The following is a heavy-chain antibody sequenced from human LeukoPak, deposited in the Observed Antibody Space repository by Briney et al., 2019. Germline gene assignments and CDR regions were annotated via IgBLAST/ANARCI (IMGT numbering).Heavy chain of an antibody. CDR1: GFTFDDYG. CDR3: ARDSSGSYALDY. D-gene: IGHD1-26*01. Sequence: GGSLRLSCAASGFTFDDYGMSWVRQAPGKGLEWVSGINWNGGSRGYADSVKGRFTISRDNAKNSLYLQMNSLRAEDTALYYCARDSSGSYALDYWGQGTLVTVSS. J-gene: IGHJ4*02. CDR2: INWNGGSR. V-gene: IGHV3-20*04.